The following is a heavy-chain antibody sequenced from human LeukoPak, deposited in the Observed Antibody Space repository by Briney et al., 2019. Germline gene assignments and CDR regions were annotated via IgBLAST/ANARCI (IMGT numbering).Heavy chain of an antibody. V-gene: IGHV4-59*01. Sequence: PSETLSLTCSVSGGSNSSYYWSWTRQPPGKGLEWIGYVYYSGSTSYNPSLRGRVTISIDTSKNQFSLKLNSVTAADTAVYYCAGGSAGVGSINYWGQGSLVTVSS. CDR2: VYYSGST. J-gene: IGHJ4*02. CDR1: GGSNSSYY. D-gene: IGHD1-26*01. CDR3: AGGSAGVGSINY.